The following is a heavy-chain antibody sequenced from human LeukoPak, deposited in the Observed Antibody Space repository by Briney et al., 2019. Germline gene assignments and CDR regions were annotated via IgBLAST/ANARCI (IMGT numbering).Heavy chain of an antibody. CDR2: AYYRSRWYN. CDR3: ARDHDYGDYGTYEDY. CDR1: GDSVSSNSVA. D-gene: IGHD4-17*01. J-gene: IGHJ4*02. V-gene: IGHV6-1*01. Sequence: PWQTLSLTCAISGDSVSSNSVAWNWVRQSPSRGLEWLGRAYYRSRWYNDYAVSVKSRITINPDTSKNQFSLQLNSVTPEDTAVYYCARDHDYGDYGTYEDYWGQGTLVTVSS.